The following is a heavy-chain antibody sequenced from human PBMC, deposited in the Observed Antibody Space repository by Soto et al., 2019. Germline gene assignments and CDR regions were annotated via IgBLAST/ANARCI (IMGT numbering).Heavy chain of an antibody. CDR3: ARDISPSHCISTSCPGAFDI. V-gene: IGHV1-46*01. CDR2: INPSGGST. Sequence: ASVKVSCKASGYTFTSYYMHWVRQAPGQGLEWMGIINPSGGSTSYAQKFQGRVTMTRDTSTSTVYMELSSLRSEDTAVYYCARDISPSHCISTSCPGAFDIWGQGTMVTVSS. CDR1: GYTFTSYY. J-gene: IGHJ3*02. D-gene: IGHD2-2*01.